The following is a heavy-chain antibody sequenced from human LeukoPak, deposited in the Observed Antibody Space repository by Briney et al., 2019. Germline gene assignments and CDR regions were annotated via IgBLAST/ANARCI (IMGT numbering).Heavy chain of an antibody. Sequence: SETLSLTCTVSGYSISSGYYWGWIRQPPGKGLEWIGSIYHSGRTFYNPSLKSRVTISVDTSKNQFSLKLSSVTAADTAVYYCARHSGIYGDYSWYFGYWGQGTLVTVSS. J-gene: IGHJ4*02. V-gene: IGHV4-38-2*02. D-gene: IGHD4-17*01. CDR1: GYSISSGYY. CDR2: IYHSGRT. CDR3: ARHSGIYGDYSWYFGY.